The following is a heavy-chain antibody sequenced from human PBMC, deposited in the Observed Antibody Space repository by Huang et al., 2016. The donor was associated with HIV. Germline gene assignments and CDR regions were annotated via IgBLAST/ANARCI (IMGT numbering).Heavy chain of an antibody. CDR2: INPNSGGT. CDR1: GYTFIDYY. V-gene: IGHV1-2*02. Sequence: QVQLVQSGAEVKKPGASVKVSCKTSGYTFIDYYMHWVRQAPGQGLEGMGWINPNSGGTNYAQKFQGRVTMTRDTSISTLYMELSRLRSDDTAMYYCASAYYYDSGGFGGDGMDVWGQGTTVTVSS. J-gene: IGHJ6*02. D-gene: IGHD3-22*01. CDR3: ASAYYYDSGGFGGDGMDV.